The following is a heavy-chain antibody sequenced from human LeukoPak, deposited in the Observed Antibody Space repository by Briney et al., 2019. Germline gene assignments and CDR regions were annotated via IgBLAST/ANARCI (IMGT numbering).Heavy chain of an antibody. CDR3: ARETKYCSGGSCYSDGLDI. CDR2: MYYSGSI. CDR1: GVSVSSGSYY. D-gene: IGHD2-15*01. J-gene: IGHJ3*02. Sequence: PSETLSLTCSVSGVSVSSGSYYWSWIRQPPGKGLEWIGCMYYSGSINYNPSLKSRVTISVDTSKKQFSLELSSVTAADTAVYYCARETKYCSGGSCYSDGLDIWGQGTMVTVSS. V-gene: IGHV4-61*01.